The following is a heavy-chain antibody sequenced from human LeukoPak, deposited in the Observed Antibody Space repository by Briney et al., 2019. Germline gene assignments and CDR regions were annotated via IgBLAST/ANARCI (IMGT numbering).Heavy chain of an antibody. D-gene: IGHD3-10*01. CDR2: IYYIGST. V-gene: IGHV4-59*01. CDR1: GGSMSSYY. J-gene: IGHJ5*02. Sequence: SETLSLTCTVSGGSMSSYYWSWIRQPPGKGLEWIGYIYYIGSTNYNPSLKSRVTISVDTSKNRFSLKLSSVTAADTAVYYCARDGSGSYYKWFDPWGQGTLVTVSS. CDR3: ARDGSGSYYKWFDP.